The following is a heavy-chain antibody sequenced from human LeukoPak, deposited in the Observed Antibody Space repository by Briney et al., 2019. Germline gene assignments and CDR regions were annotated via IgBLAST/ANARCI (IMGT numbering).Heavy chain of an antibody. V-gene: IGHV1-46*01. CDR2: INPSGGST. J-gene: IGHJ4*02. CDR1: GYTFTSYY. Sequence: GASVKVSCKASGYTFTSYYMHWVRQAPGQGLEWMGIINPSGGSTSYAQKFQGRVTMTRDTSISTAYMELSRLRSDDTAVYYCARTSRRGYFDYWGQGTLVTVSS. CDR3: ARTSRRGYFDY.